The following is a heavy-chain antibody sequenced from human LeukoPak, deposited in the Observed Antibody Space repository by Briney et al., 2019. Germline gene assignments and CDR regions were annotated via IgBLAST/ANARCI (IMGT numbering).Heavy chain of an antibody. Sequence: PGGSLRLPCAASGFTFSSYAMSWVRQAPGKGLEWVSAISGSGGSTYYADSVKGRFTISRDNSKNTLSLQLNSLRAEDTAIYYCAKDFHHEAGPDFWGQGTLVTVSS. CDR2: ISGSGGST. CDR1: GFTFSSYA. D-gene: IGHD6-19*01. V-gene: IGHV3-23*01. J-gene: IGHJ4*02. CDR3: AKDFHHEAGPDF.